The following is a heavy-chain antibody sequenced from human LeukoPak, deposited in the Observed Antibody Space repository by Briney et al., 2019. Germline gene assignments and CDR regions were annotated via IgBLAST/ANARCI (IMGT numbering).Heavy chain of an antibody. CDR1: GGTLSSYA. Sequence: SVKVSCKASGGTLSSYAISWVRQAPGQGLEWMGGIIPIFGTANYAQKFQGRVTITTDESTSTAYMELSSLRSEDTAVHYCARVGGESIEGHVWFDPWGQGNLVTVSS. D-gene: IGHD3-16*01. CDR3: ARVGGESIEGHVWFDP. J-gene: IGHJ5*02. CDR2: IIPIFGTA. V-gene: IGHV1-69*05.